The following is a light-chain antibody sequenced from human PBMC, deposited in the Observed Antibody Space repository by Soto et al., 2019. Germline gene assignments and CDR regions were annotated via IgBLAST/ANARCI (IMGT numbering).Light chain of an antibody. V-gene: IGKV1-39*01. J-gene: IGKJ1*01. CDR2: AAS. Sequence: DIQMTQTPPSLSASVGDSVTISCRASQSISSYLNWYQQKPGKAPKLLIYAASSLQSGVPSRFSGSGSGTDFTLTISSLQPEDFATYYCQQSYSTLWTFGQGTKVDIK. CDR1: QSISSY. CDR3: QQSYSTLWT.